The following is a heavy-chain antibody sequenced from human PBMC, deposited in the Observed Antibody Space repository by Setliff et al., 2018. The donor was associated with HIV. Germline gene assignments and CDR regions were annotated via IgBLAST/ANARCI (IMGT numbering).Heavy chain of an antibody. V-gene: IGHV4-59*01. CDR3: ARGPGGYSYGLPDY. CDR1: GGSISSYY. D-gene: IGHD5-18*01. J-gene: IGHJ4*02. Sequence: SETLSLTCTVSGGSISSYYSSWIRQPPGKGLEWSGYSYTSGSTNYNPSLKSRVTISVATSKNQFSLKLSSVTAADTAVYYCARGPGGYSYGLPDYWGQGTLVTVSS. CDR2: SYTSGST.